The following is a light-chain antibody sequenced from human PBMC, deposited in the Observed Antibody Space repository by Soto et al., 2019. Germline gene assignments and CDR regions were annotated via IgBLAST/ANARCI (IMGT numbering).Light chain of an antibody. J-gene: IGKJ1*01. CDR2: KAS. CDR1: QSINSW. CDR3: QHYNSYSEA. V-gene: IGKV1-5*03. Sequence: DIQMTQSPSTLSASVVDRVTITFRASQSINSWLAWYQQKAGKAPKLLIYKASTLKSGVPSRFSGSGSGTEFTLTISSLQPDDFATYYCQHYNSYSEAFGQGTKVDIK.